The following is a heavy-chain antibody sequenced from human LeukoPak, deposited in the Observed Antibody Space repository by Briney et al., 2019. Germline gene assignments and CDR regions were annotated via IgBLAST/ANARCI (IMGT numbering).Heavy chain of an antibody. Sequence: GASVKVSCKASGYTFTGYYMHWVRQAPGQGLEWMGWINPNSGGTNYAQKFQGRVTMTRDTSISTAYMELGRLRSDDTAVYYCARDLFPYYYDSSAPRGYWGQGTLVTVSS. J-gene: IGHJ4*02. CDR3: ARDLFPYYYDSSAPRGY. CDR2: INPNSGGT. V-gene: IGHV1-2*02. D-gene: IGHD3-22*01. CDR1: GYTFTGYY.